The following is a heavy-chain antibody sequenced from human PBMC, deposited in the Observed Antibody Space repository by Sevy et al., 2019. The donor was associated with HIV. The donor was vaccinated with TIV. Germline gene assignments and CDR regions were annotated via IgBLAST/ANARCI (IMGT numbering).Heavy chain of an antibody. Sequence: GSLRLSCAASGFSFSSYEMSWVRQAPGNGLEWLSYISNSGSSVYYSDSVRGRFTISRDNARNSLYLQMNSLRAEDTAVYYCARELPPSATTVAHFDCWGQRTLVTVSS. J-gene: IGHJ4*02. V-gene: IGHV3-48*03. CDR2: ISNSGSSV. D-gene: IGHD4-17*01. CDR1: GFSFSSYE. CDR3: ARELPPSATTVAHFDC.